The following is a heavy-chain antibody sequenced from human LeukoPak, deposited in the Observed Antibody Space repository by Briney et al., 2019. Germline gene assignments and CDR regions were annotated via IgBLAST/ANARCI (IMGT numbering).Heavy chain of an antibody. J-gene: IGHJ6*03. Sequence: GGSLRLSCAASGFTFSGSAMHWVRQASGKGLEWVGRIRSKANSYATAYAASVKGRFTISRDDSKNTAYLQMNSLKTEDTAVYYCTRLGAAAGTYVYYYMDVWGKGTTVTVSS. V-gene: IGHV3-73*01. D-gene: IGHD6-13*01. CDR3: TRLGAAAGTYVYYYMDV. CDR2: IRSKANSYAT. CDR1: GFTFSGSA.